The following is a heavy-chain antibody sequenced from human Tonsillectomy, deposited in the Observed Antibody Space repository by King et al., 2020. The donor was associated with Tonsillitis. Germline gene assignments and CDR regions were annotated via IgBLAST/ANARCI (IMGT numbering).Heavy chain of an antibody. CDR1: GGSISSSSYY. CDR2: IYYSGST. V-gene: IGHV4-39*01. D-gene: IGHD7-27*01. Sequence: LQLQESGPGLVKPSETLSLTCTVSGGSISSSSYYWGWIRQPPGKGLEWIGSIYYSGSTYYNPSLKSRVTISVDTSKNQFSLKLSSVTAADTAVYYCATNLGPELXXGWFDPWGQGTLVSVSS. J-gene: IGHJ5*02. CDR3: ATNLGPELXXGWFDP.